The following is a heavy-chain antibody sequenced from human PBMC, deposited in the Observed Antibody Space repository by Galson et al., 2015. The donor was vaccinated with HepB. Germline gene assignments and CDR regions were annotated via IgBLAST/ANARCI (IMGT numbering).Heavy chain of an antibody. CDR2: ISAYNGHT. Sequence: SVKVSCKAAGYRFSSYSISWVRQAPGQGLERMGWISAYNGHTKYARKLQGRVTLTTDSSTSTAYMELRSLRSDDTAVYFCARGPFVVVVAANPNNWFDPWGQGTLVTVSS. CDR3: ARGPFVVVVAANPNNWFDP. D-gene: IGHD2-15*01. V-gene: IGHV1-18*01. CDR1: GYRFSSYS. J-gene: IGHJ5*02.